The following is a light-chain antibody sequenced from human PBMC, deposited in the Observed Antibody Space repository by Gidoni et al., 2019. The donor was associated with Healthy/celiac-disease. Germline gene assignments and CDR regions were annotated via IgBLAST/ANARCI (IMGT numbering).Light chain of an antibody. Sequence: EIVLTQSPGTLSLSPGERATLSCRASQSVSSSYLAWYQQKPGQAHRLLIFGVSSRATGIPDRFSVIGSGTDFSLTISRLEPEDFAVYYCQQYGSSRLTFGGGTKVEIK. CDR3: QQYGSSRLT. CDR1: QSVSSSY. J-gene: IGKJ4*01. CDR2: GVS. V-gene: IGKV3-20*01.